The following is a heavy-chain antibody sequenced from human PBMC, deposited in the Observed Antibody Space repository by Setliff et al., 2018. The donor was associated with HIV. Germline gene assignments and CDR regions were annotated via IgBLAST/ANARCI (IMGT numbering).Heavy chain of an antibody. CDR2: IYYSGSS. CDR3: ANMGGRYVGYFES. Sequence: SETLSLTCSVSGGSISSGYYYWSWIRQHPGKGLEWIGYIYYSGSSYYNPSLKSRVTISVDRSKNQFSLKLNSVTAADTAVYYCANMGGRYVGYFESWGQGTLVTVSS. CDR1: GGSISSGYYY. J-gene: IGHJ4*02. V-gene: IGHV4-61*01. D-gene: IGHD3-16*01.